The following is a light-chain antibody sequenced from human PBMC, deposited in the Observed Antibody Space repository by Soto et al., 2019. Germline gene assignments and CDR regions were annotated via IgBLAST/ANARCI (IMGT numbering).Light chain of an antibody. Sequence: EIVLTQSPATLSLSPGERATLSCRASPSVSSYLAWYQQKAGRAPRLLIYDASNRATGIPARFSGSGSGTDFTLTISSLEPEDFAVYYCQQRSNWPWTFGQGTKVEIK. CDR1: PSVSSY. V-gene: IGKV3-11*01. CDR2: DAS. CDR3: QQRSNWPWT. J-gene: IGKJ1*01.